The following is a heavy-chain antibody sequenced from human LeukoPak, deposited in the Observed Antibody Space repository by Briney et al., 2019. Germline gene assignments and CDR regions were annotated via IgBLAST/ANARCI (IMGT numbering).Heavy chain of an antibody. V-gene: IGHV3-53*01. D-gene: IGHD3-22*01. CDR1: GFTVSSNY. CDR2: IFGGGST. J-gene: IGHJ4*02. Sequence: PGGSLRLSCAASGFTVSSNYMSWVRQAPGKGLEWVSVIFGGGSTYYADSVKGRFTISRDNSKSTVFLHINSLRAEDTAVYYCARGRYYDGSAAYYFDYWGQGTLLTVSS. CDR3: ARGRYYDGSAAYYFDY.